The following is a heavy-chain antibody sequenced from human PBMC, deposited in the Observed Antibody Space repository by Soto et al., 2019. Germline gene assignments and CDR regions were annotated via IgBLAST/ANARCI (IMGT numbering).Heavy chain of an antibody. Sequence: QVQLVESGGGVVQPGRSLRLSCAASGFTFSSYGMHWVRQAPGKGLEWVAVISYDGSNKYYADSVKGRFTISRDNSKNTLYLQMNSLRAEDTAVYYCAKEGDSGYDYPNYFDYWGQGTLVTVSS. CDR2: ISYDGSNK. CDR3: AKEGDSGYDYPNYFDY. D-gene: IGHD5-12*01. J-gene: IGHJ4*02. V-gene: IGHV3-30*18. CDR1: GFTFSSYG.